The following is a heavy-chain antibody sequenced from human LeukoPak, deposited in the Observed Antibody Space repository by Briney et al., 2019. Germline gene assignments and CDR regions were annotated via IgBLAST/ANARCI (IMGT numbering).Heavy chain of an antibody. V-gene: IGHV3-21*01. CDR1: GFTFSSYS. CDR2: ISSSSSYI. CDR3: ARGNIVVVPAAMGY. D-gene: IGHD2-2*01. Sequence: GGSLRLSCAASGFTFSSYSMNWVRQAPGKGLEWVSSISSSSSYIYYADSVKGRFTISRDNAKNSLYLQMNGLRAEDTAVYYCARGNIVVVPAAMGYWGQGTLVTVSS. J-gene: IGHJ4*02.